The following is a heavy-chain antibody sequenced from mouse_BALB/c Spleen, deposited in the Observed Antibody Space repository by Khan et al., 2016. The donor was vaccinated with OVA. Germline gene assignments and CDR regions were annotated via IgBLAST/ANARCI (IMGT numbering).Heavy chain of an antibody. V-gene: IGHV1-37*01. Sequence: EVQLQQSGPELVKPGASMKMSCKASGYSFTGYTMNWVKQSRVMNLEWIGLINPYNGGTAYKQKFGGKATLTVDKSSNTAYMELLSLTYEDSAVYYCVRSASYGDYVEAWFAYWGQGTLVTVSA. CDR1: GYSFTGYT. CDR2: INPYNGGT. D-gene: IGHD2-13*01. CDR3: VRSASYGDYVEAWFAY. J-gene: IGHJ3*01.